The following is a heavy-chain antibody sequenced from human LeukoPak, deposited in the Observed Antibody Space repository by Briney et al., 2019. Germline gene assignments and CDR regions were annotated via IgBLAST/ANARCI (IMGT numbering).Heavy chain of an antibody. V-gene: IGHV4-4*07. CDR2: IYSSGST. Sequence: PSETLSLTCTVSGGSISSYYWSWIRQPAGEGLEWIGRIYSSGSTNYNPSLKSRVTMSVDTSGNRFSLKLTSVTAADTGVYYCARMYSGTYGGIDYWGQGSLVTVSS. CDR3: ARMYSGTYGGIDY. D-gene: IGHD1-26*01. J-gene: IGHJ4*02. CDR1: GGSISSYY.